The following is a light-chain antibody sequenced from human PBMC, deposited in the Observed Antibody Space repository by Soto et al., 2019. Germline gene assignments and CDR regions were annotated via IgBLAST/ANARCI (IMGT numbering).Light chain of an antibody. Sequence: QSVLTQPPSLSAAPGQKVTISCSGITSNIGNNYVSWYQQLPGTAPKLLIYENDKRPSGIPDRFSGSKSGTSATLGITGLQTGDEADYYCGACDTSLSVGLFGGGTKLTVL. CDR3: GACDTSLSVGL. CDR1: TSNIGNNY. J-gene: IGLJ2*01. V-gene: IGLV1-51*01. CDR2: END.